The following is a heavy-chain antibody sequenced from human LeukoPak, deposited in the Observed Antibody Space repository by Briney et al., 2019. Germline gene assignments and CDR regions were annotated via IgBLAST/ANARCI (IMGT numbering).Heavy chain of an antibody. Sequence: ASVKVSCKASVYTFTIYDINWVRQATGQGLEWMGWMNPNSVNTGYVQKFQGRVTMTRNTSISTAYMELSSLRSEDTAVYYCARDQDIVVVVAALRQREMGGFDPWGQGTLVTVSS. D-gene: IGHD2-15*01. V-gene: IGHV1-8*01. CDR1: VYTFTIYD. CDR2: MNPNSVNT. J-gene: IGHJ5*02. CDR3: ARDQDIVVVVAALRQREMGGFDP.